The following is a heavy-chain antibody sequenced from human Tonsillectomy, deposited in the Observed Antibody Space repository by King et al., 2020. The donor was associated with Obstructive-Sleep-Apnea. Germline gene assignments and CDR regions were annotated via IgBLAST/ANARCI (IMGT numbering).Heavy chain of an antibody. CDR3: ARVMRYGGSSGYYYRLFDY. J-gene: IGHJ4*02. D-gene: IGHD3-22*01. Sequence: QLQESGPGLVKPSGTLSLTCAVSGGSISSSNWWSWVRQPPGKGLEWIGEIYHSGSTNYNPSLKSRVTISVDKSKNQFSLKLSSVTAADTAVYYCARVMRYGGSSGYYYRLFDYWGQGTLVTVSS. V-gene: IGHV4-4*02. CDR2: IYHSGST. CDR1: GGSISSSNW.